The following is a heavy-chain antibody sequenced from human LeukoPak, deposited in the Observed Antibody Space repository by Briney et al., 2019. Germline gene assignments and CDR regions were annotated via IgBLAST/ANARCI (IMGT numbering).Heavy chain of an antibody. CDR3: ARVAYGDYYFDH. Sequence: SGGSLRLSCAASGFTFSSYSMNWVRQAPGKGLEWVSSISSSSSYIYYADSVKGRFTISRDNAKNSLYLQMNSLRAEDTAVYYCARVAYGDYYFDHWGQGTLVTVSS. CDR2: ISSSSSYI. CDR1: GFTFSSYS. V-gene: IGHV3-21*01. J-gene: IGHJ4*02. D-gene: IGHD4-17*01.